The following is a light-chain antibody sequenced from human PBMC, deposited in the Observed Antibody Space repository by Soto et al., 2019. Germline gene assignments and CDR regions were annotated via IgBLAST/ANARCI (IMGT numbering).Light chain of an antibody. J-gene: IGKJ4*01. V-gene: IGKV1-39*01. CDR1: QNIAKY. Sequence: DIQMAQSPSSLSASVGDRVTITCRAGQNIAKYLNWYQQKPRKAPLLLIYETSKLEIGVPSRFAGSGSGTDFTLTISSLQPEDFATYCCQETYSKPPTFGGGTKVDSK. CDR3: QETYSKPPT. CDR2: ETS.